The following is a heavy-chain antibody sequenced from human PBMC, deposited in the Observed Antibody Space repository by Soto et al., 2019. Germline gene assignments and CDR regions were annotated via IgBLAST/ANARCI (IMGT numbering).Heavy chain of an antibody. J-gene: IGHJ4*02. Sequence: SETLSLTCAVYGGSFSGYYWSWIRQPPGKGLEWIGEINHSGSTNYNPSLKSRVTISVDTSKNQFSLKLSSVTAADTAVYYCARHRQYYYGSGSYYAKHFDYWGQGTLVTVSS. CDR3: ARHRQYYYGSGSYYAKHFDY. D-gene: IGHD3-10*01. V-gene: IGHV4-34*01. CDR2: INHSGST. CDR1: GGSFSGYY.